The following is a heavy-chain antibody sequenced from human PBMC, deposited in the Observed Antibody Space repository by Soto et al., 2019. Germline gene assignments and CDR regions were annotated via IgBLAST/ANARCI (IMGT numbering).Heavy chain of an antibody. CDR2: IRSKAYGGTT. J-gene: IGHJ6*02. D-gene: IGHD3-16*01. Sequence: LRLSCTASGFTFGDYAMSWVRQAPGKGLEWVGFIRSKAYGGTTEYAASVKGRFTISRDDSKSIAYLQMNSLKTEDTAVYYCIREDWGYYGMDVWGQGTTVTVSS. CDR1: GFTFGDYA. V-gene: IGHV3-49*04. CDR3: IREDWGYYGMDV.